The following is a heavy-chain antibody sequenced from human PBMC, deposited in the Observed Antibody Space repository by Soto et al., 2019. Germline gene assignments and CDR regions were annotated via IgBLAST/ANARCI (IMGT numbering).Heavy chain of an antibody. V-gene: IGHV3-15*01. CDR2: IKSKTDGGTT. CDR3: TTDIALRDAFAI. J-gene: IGHJ3*02. Sequence: PGGSLRLSCAASGFTFSNAWMSWVRQAPGKGLEWVGRIKSKTDGGTTDYAAPVKGRFTISRDDSKNTLYLQMNSLKTEDTAVYYCTTDIALRDAFAIWGQGTMVTVSS. CDR1: GFTFSNAW. D-gene: IGHD3-16*02.